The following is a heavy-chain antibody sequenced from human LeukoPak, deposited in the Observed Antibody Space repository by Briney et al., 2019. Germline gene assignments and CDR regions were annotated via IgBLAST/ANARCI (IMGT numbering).Heavy chain of an antibody. J-gene: IGHJ4*02. Sequence: SETLSLTCTVSGGSISSSTFYWGWIRQPPGKGLEWIGTIYYSGSTNYNPSLKSRVTISVDTSKNQFSLKLSSVTAADTAVYYCARGEGSGVRYFDYWGQGTLVTVSS. CDR2: IYYSGST. V-gene: IGHV4-39*07. CDR1: GGSISSSTFY. D-gene: IGHD3-16*01. CDR3: ARGEGSGVRYFDY.